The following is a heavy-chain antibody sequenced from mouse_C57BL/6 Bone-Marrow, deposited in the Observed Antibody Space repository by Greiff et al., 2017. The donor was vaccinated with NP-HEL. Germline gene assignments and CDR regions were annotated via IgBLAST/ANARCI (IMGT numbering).Heavy chain of an antibody. CDR1: GYAFSSYW. D-gene: IGHD2-4*01. CDR3: ARVDYGGGLFDY. J-gene: IGHJ2*01. CDR2: IYPGDGDT. Sequence: QVQLQQSGAELVKPGASVKISCKASGYAFSSYWMNWVKQRPGKGLEWIGQIYPGDGDTNYNGKFKGKATLTADKSSSTAYMQLSSLTSEDSAVYFCARVDYGGGLFDYWGQGTTLTVSS. V-gene: IGHV1-80*01.